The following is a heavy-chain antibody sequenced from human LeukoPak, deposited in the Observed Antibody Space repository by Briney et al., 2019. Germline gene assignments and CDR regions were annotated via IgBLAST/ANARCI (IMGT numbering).Heavy chain of an antibody. J-gene: IGHJ6*02. CDR3: ARTEQLFYYYGMDV. CDR2: INHSGST. Sequence: PSETLSLTCAVYGGSFSGYYWSWIRHPPGKGLEWIGEINHSGSTNYNPSLKSRVTISVDTSKNQFSLKLSSVTAADTAVYYCARTEQLFYYYGMDVRGQGTTVTVSS. D-gene: IGHD6-13*01. CDR1: GGSFSGYY. V-gene: IGHV4-34*01.